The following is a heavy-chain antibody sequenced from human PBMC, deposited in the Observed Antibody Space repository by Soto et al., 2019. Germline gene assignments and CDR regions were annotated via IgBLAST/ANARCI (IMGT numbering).Heavy chain of an antibody. Sequence: QVQLVQSGAEVKRPGASVKVSCKASGYTFTKYDISWVRQAPGQGLEWLGLISPNSGRPSYAQKFEGRVTMTTDTSTTTAYLELRSLRSDATAVYYCVRQYYDIWTDYPDFDYWGQGALVTVSS. CDR1: GYTFTKYD. CDR3: VRQYYDIWTDYPDFDY. D-gene: IGHD3-9*01. J-gene: IGHJ4*02. V-gene: IGHV1-18*04. CDR2: ISPNSGRP.